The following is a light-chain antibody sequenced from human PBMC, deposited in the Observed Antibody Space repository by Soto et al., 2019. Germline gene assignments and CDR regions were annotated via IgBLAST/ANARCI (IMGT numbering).Light chain of an antibody. CDR3: QQHSNWPSYS. CDR1: QTVANS. Sequence: EIVLTQSQDTLSLSPGERATLSCLASQTVANSLAWYQHKPGQAPRLLIYDASTRATGTPARFSGSGSGTDFTLTISSLEPEDFAFYYCQQHSNWPSYSFGQGTKVDIK. V-gene: IGKV3-11*01. CDR2: DAS. J-gene: IGKJ2*01.